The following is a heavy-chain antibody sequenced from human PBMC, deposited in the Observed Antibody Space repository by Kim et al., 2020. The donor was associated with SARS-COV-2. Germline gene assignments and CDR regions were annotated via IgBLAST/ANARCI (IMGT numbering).Heavy chain of an antibody. J-gene: IGHJ4*02. Sequence: SETLSLTCTVSGGSIGEHYWSWIRQSPGKGLEYIGYIYHNGKANYNPSLKSRVTLLVDTSKNQFSLKLTSVTAADTAVYYCVRGRFYSGSGRLWYFNYWGQGMLVAVSS. D-gene: IGHD3-10*01. CDR3: VRGRFYSGSGRLWYFNY. CDR1: GGSIGEHY. V-gene: IGHV4-59*11. CDR2: IYHNGKA.